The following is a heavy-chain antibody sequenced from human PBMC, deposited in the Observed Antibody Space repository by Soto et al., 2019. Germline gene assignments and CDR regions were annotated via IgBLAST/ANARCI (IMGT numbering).Heavy chain of an antibody. D-gene: IGHD3-3*01. CDR3: VRKPTYDYFYMDV. CDR1: GGSISSGSYY. Sequence: SETLSLTCTVSGGSISSGSYYWGWIRQPPGKGLEWIGSIFYSGTTFYNPSLKSRVTISVDTSKNQFSLNLSSVTAADTAVFYCVRKPTYDYFYMDVWGKGTTVTVSS. J-gene: IGHJ6*03. CDR2: IFYSGTT. V-gene: IGHV4-39*01.